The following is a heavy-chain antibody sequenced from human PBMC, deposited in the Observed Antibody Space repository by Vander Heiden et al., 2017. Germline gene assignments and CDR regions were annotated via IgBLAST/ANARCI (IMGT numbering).Heavy chain of an antibody. CDR2: IYTGGAT. CDR1: GLSVSDNQ. D-gene: IGHD1-1*01. J-gene: IGHJ4*01. Sequence: EVQLVESGGGLIQPGGSLRPSCAPSGLSVSDNQMSVVRQAPGKGLEWVLYIYTGGATYYADSVRGRFTVSRDKSKNTLYLQMSSLRVEDTAVYYCARERGGNGFDYLDYWGQGTLVTVSS. CDR3: ARERGGNGFDYLDY. V-gene: IGHV3-53*01.